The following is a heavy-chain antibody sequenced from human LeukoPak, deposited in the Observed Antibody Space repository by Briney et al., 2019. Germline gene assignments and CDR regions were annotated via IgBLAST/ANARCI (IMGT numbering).Heavy chain of an antibody. Sequence: GGSLRLSCAASGFTFTSYTMSWVRQAPGKGLEWISYIRTSGGVVSYTDSVRGRFTISTDSAKNSLYLQMNSLRDDDTAVYYCVRDQFYAFDVWGQGTMVTVSS. CDR3: VRDQFYAFDV. J-gene: IGHJ3*01. CDR1: GFTFTSYT. CDR2: IRTSGGVV. V-gene: IGHV3-48*02.